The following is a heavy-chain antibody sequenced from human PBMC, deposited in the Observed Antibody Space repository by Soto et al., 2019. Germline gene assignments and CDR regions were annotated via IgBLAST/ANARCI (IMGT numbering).Heavy chain of an antibody. V-gene: IGHV4-59*01. Sequence: TLSLTCTFSGGSINTYYWSWIRQPPRKGLEWIGFIYYSGSTTYNPSLKSRGTIPVDTSKNQSSLNLRSVTAGYTAVSDCARGRNSRTRNNEFKHWGQGTLGTV. J-gene: IGHJ1*01. CDR1: GGSINTYY. D-gene: IGHD3-22*01. CDR2: IYYSGST. CDR3: ARGRNSRTRNNEFKH.